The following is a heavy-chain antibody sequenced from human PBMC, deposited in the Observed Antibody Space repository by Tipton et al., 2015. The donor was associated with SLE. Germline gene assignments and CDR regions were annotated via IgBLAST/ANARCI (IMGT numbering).Heavy chain of an antibody. CDR1: GFTFSSYE. CDR2: MSSTGSTI. Sequence: SLRLSCAASGFTFSSYEMNWVRQAPGKGLEWVSYMSSTGSTIYYADSVKGRFTISRDNAKNSLYLQMNSLRAEDSAVYYCASHSPYNFWSGYFGYWGQGTLVTVSS. CDR3: ASHSPYNFWSGYFGY. D-gene: IGHD3-3*01. V-gene: IGHV3-48*03. J-gene: IGHJ4*02.